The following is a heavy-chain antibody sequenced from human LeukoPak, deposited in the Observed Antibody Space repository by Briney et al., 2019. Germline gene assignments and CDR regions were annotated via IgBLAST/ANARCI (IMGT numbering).Heavy chain of an antibody. J-gene: IGHJ3*02. V-gene: IGHV4-59*08. CDR1: GGSLSSYY. D-gene: IGHD3-22*01. CDR2: IYYSGST. CDR3: ARQHYDSSGRDDAFDI. Sequence: PSETLSLTCTVSGGSLSSYYRSWVRQPPGKGLEWIGYIYYSGSTNYNPSLKSGGTISVDTSKNQFSLKLSSVTAADTAVYYCARQHYDSSGRDDAFDIWGQGTMVTVSS.